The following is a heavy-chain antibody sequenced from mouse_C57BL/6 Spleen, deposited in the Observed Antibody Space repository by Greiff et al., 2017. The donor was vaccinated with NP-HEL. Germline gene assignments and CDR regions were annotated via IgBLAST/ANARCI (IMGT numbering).Heavy chain of an antibody. CDR1: GFTFSSYA. V-gene: IGHV5-9-1*02. CDR2: ISSGGEHI. CDR3: TRVDSVTYYAMDY. Sequence: EVMLVESGEGLVKPGGSLKLSCAASGFTFSSYAMSWVRQTPEKRLEWVAYISSGGEHIYYADTLKGRFTISTDNARNTLYRQMSSLKSEDTAMYYCTRVDSVTYYAMDYWGQGTSVTVSS. J-gene: IGHJ4*01. D-gene: IGHD2-12*01.